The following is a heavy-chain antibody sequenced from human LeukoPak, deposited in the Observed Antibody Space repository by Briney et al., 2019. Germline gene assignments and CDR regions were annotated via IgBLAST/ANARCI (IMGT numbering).Heavy chain of an antibody. Sequence: GGSLRLSCAASGFTFSSYSMNWVRQAPGKGLEWVANIKQDGSEKYYVDSVKGRFTISRDNAKNSLYLQMNSLRAEDTAVYYCARATIRFTFGGVIAPLDYWGQGTLVTVSS. V-gene: IGHV3-7*01. CDR3: ARATIRFTFGGVIAPLDY. D-gene: IGHD3-16*02. CDR2: IKQDGSEK. CDR1: GFTFSSYS. J-gene: IGHJ4*02.